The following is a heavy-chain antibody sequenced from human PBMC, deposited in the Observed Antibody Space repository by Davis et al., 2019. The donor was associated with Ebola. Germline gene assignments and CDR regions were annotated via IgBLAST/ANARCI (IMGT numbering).Heavy chain of an antibody. J-gene: IGHJ6*02. CDR2: IRSKANSYAT. CDR3: AREDVVVPAARGGFDYYYYGMDV. CDR1: GFTFSGSA. D-gene: IGHD2-2*01. Sequence: GGSLRLSCAASGFTFSGSAMHWVRQASGKGLEWVGRIRSKANSYATAYAASVKGRFTISRDNAKNSLYLQMNSLRAEDTAVYYCAREDVVVPAARGGFDYYYYGMDVWGQGTTVTVSS. V-gene: IGHV3-73*01.